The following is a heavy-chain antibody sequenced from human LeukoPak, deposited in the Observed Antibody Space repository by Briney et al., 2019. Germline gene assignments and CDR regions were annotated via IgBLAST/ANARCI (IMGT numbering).Heavy chain of an antibody. J-gene: IGHJ4*02. Sequence: ASVKVSCKASGYTFTSYDINWVRQATGQGLEWMGWMNPNSGNTGYAQKFQGRVTMTRNTSISTAYMELSSLRSEDTAVYYCAREGLVVPAVLFDYWGQGTLVTVSS. V-gene: IGHV1-8*01. CDR2: MNPNSGNT. D-gene: IGHD2-2*01. CDR1: GYTFTSYD. CDR3: AREGLVVPAVLFDY.